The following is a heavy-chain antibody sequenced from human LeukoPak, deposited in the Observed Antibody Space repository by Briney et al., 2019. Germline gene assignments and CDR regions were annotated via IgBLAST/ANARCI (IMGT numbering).Heavy chain of an antibody. CDR1: GYTLTELS. D-gene: IGHD3-22*01. J-gene: IGHJ5*02. CDR2: FDPEDGET. V-gene: IGHV1-24*01. CDR3: ATGLYYYDSSGLTANWFDP. Sequence: ASVKVSCKVSGYTLTELSMHWVRQAPGKGLEWMGGFDPEDGETIYAQKFQGRVTMTEDTSTDTAYMELSSLRSEDTAVYYCATGLYYYDSSGLTANWFDPWGQGTLVTVSS.